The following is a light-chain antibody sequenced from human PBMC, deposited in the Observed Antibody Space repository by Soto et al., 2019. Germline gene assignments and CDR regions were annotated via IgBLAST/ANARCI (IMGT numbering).Light chain of an antibody. CDR2: DVT. Sequence: QSALTQPRSVSGSPGQSVTISCTGTSSDVGGYNYVSWYQQHPGKAPKLMIYDVTKRPSGVPDRFSGSKSGNRASLTISGLQAEDEADYYCCSYAGSSTSMFGGGTKLTGL. V-gene: IGLV2-11*01. J-gene: IGLJ3*02. CDR3: CSYAGSSTSM. CDR1: SSDVGGYNY.